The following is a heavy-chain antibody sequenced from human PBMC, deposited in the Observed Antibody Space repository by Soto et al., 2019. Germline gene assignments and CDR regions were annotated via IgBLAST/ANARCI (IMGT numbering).Heavy chain of an antibody. CDR2: MRPNNGNT. D-gene: IGHD3-9*01. CDR1: GYTFTNYA. J-gene: IGHJ4*02. Sequence: QVQLVQSGAEVKKPGASVKVSCKASGYTFTNYAINWVRQATGQGLEWMGWMRPNNGNTGYAQKFQGRVTMTRTTSINTAYMELRSLRSEDTAVYYCASWSGYSKWGQGPLVTVSS. V-gene: IGHV1-8*01. CDR3: ASWSGYSK.